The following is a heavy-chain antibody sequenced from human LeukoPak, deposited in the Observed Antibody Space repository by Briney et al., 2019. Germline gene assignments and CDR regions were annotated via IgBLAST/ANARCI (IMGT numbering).Heavy chain of an antibody. CDR1: GFTFSSYA. CDR2: ISGSGGST. D-gene: IGHD3-3*01. Sequence: PGGSLRLSCAASGFTFSSYAMSWVRQAAGKGLEWVSAISGSGGSTYYAVSVKGRFTISRDNSKNTLYLQMNSLRAEDTAVYYCAKDGGYYDFWSGYYLSDAFDIWGQGTMVTVSS. CDR3: AKDGGYYDFWSGYYLSDAFDI. J-gene: IGHJ3*02. V-gene: IGHV3-23*01.